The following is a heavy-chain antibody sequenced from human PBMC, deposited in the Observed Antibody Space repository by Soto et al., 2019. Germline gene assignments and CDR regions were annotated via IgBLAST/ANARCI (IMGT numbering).Heavy chain of an antibody. Sequence: KSSETLSLTCTVSGGSISSSSYYWGWIRQPPGKGLEWIGSIYYSGSTYYNPSLKSRVTISVDTSKNQFSLKLSSVTAADTAVYYCARTPTSSHYYDSSGYPVYYFDYWGQGTLVTVSS. CDR3: ARTPTSSHYYDSSGYPVYYFDY. CDR2: IYYSGST. J-gene: IGHJ4*02. V-gene: IGHV4-39*01. CDR1: GGSISSSSYY. D-gene: IGHD3-22*01.